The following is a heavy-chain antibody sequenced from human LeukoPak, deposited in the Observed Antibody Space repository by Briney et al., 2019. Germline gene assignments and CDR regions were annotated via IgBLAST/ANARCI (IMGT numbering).Heavy chain of an antibody. CDR3: ARGFSSNWYVDP. D-gene: IGHD6-13*01. Sequence: PSETLSLTCTVSGGSISSYYWSWIRRPPGKGLEWIGYIYYSGNTNYNPSLKSRVTISVDTSKNQFSLKLNSVTAADTAVYYCARGFSSNWYVDPWGQGTLVTVSS. CDR2: IYYSGNT. V-gene: IGHV4-59*12. CDR1: GGSISSYY. J-gene: IGHJ5*02.